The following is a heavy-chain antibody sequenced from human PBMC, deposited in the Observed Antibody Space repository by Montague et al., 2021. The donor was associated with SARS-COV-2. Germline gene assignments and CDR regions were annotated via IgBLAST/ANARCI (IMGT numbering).Heavy chain of an antibody. V-gene: IGHV4-39*01. CDR3: ARAFTDWLRYYGMDV. CDR1: GGSISSSSYY. D-gene: IGHD3-9*01. CDR2: IYYSGST. Sequence: SETLSLTCTVSGGSISSSSYYWGWIRRPPGKGLEWIGSIYYSGSTYYNPSLQSRVTISVDTSKNQFTLKLSSVTAADTAVYYCARAFTDWLRYYGMDVWGQGTTVTVSS. J-gene: IGHJ6*02.